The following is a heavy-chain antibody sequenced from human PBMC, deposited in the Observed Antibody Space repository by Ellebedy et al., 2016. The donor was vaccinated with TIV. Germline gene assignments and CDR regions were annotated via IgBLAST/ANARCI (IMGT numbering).Heavy chain of an antibody. V-gene: IGHV4-34*01. CDR2: INHSGST. CDR1: GGSFSGYY. D-gene: IGHD4-23*01. J-gene: IGHJ4*02. Sequence: MPSETLSLTCAVYGGSFSGYYLSRIRQPPGKGLEWIGVINHSGSTNYNPSLKSRVTISVDTSKNQFSLKLSSVTAADTAVYYCANFDGGNSTYWGQGTLVTVSS. CDR3: ANFDGGNSTY.